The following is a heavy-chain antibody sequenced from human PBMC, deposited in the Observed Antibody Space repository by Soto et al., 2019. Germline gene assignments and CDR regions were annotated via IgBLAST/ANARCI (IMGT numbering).Heavy chain of an antibody. CDR3: ARVAESSGYPLDY. J-gene: IGHJ4*02. CDR1: GGSFSGYY. D-gene: IGHD3-22*01. V-gene: IGHV4-34*01. CDR2: INHSGST. Sequence: SETLSLTCAVYGGSFSGYYWSWIRQPPGKGLEWIGEINHSGSTNYNPSLKSRVTISADTSKKKFYLKLSSVTAADTAMYYCARVAESSGYPLDYWGQGILVTVSS.